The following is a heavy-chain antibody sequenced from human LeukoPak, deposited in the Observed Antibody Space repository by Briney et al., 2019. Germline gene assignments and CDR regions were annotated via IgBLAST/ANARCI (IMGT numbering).Heavy chain of an antibody. J-gene: IGHJ4*02. V-gene: IGHV3-7*01. Sequence: GRSLRLSCAASGFIFSSYWMSCVRQAPVKVLGWVANIKQDGSETYYVDSVKGRFSISRDNAKNSLYLQMNGRRAEDTAVYYCAREEYGDPLWWWGQGTPVTVSS. CDR1: GFIFSSYW. CDR3: AREEYGDPLWW. CDR2: IKQDGSET. D-gene: IGHD4-17*01.